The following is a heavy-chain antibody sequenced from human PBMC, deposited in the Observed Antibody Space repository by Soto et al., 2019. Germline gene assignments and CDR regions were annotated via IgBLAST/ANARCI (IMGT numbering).Heavy chain of an antibody. CDR3: ARDYTMIVPYYYYGMDV. CDR2: IWYDGSNK. CDR1: GFTFSSYG. D-gene: IGHD3-22*01. Sequence: HPGGSLRLSCAASGFTFSSYGMHWVRQAPGKGLEWVAVIWYDGSNKYYADSVKGRFTISRDNSKNTLYLQMNSLRAEDTAVYYWARDYTMIVPYYYYGMDVWGQGTTVTVSS. V-gene: IGHV3-33*01. J-gene: IGHJ6*02.